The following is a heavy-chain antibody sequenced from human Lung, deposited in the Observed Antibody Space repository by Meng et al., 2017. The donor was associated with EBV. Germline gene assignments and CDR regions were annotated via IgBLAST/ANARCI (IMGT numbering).Heavy chain of an antibody. Sequence: EVQLVESGGALVQSGGSLRLSCAASGFPFSRYWMHWVRQAPGQGLMWVARINEDGGIRNYADSVKGRFTISRDNAKNTLYLQMNNLRAEDTATYFCSRDLAGADDYWGQGTLVTVSS. CDR2: INEDGGIR. CDR1: GFPFSRYW. CDR3: SRDLAGADDY. J-gene: IGHJ4*02. D-gene: IGHD1-14*01. V-gene: IGHV3-74*01.